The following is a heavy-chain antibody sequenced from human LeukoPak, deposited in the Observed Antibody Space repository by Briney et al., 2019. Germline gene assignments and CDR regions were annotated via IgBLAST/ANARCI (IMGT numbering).Heavy chain of an antibody. CDR2: IYPGDSDT. V-gene: IGHV5-51*01. J-gene: IGHJ4*02. D-gene: IGHD1-1*01. CDR1: GYSFTSYW. Sequence: GESLQISFQGSGYSFTSYWIGWVRPLPGKGLEWMGIIYPGDSDTRYSPSFRGQVTISADKSISTAYLQWSSLKASDSAVYYCTRTGNDQYYFDYWGQGTLVTVSS. CDR3: TRTGNDQYYFDY.